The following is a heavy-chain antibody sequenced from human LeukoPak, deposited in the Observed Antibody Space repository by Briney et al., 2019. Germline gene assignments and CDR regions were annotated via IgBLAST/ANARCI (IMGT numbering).Heavy chain of an antibody. CDR2: MNTNSGNT. CDR3: ARGPFYGDYVSY. D-gene: IGHD4-17*01. Sequence: ASVKVSCKASGYTFTGYFMHWVRQAPGQGLEWMGWMNTNSGNTGYAQKFQGRVTITRNTSISTAYMELSSLRSEDTAVYYCARGPFYGDYVSYWGQGTLVTVSS. V-gene: IGHV1-8*03. CDR1: GYTFTGYF. J-gene: IGHJ4*02.